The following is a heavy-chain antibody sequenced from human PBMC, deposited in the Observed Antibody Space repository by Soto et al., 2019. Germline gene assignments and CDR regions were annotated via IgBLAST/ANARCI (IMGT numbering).Heavy chain of an antibody. J-gene: IGHJ5*02. CDR2: IYWDDDT. CDR3: AHKAVMKQYTNNLGFDP. Sequence: QITLKESGPTLVKPTQTLTLTCTFSGFSLSTSGLGVGWIRQPPGQALEWLALIYWDDDTRYSPSLKSRLTITKDTSKNQVVLTMTNMDPVDTATYYCAHKAVMKQYTNNLGFDPWGQGTLVTVSS. CDR1: GFSLSTSGLG. V-gene: IGHV2-5*02. D-gene: IGHD1-1*01.